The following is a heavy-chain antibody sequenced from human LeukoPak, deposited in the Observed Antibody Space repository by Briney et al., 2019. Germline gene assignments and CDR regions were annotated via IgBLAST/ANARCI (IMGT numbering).Heavy chain of an antibody. D-gene: IGHD6-6*01. CDR1: GGSISSYY. Sequence: SETLSLTCTVSGGSISSYYWSWIRQPAGKGLEWVGRIYTSGSTNYNPSLKSRVTMSVATSKNQFSLKLSSVTAADTAVYYCARESPNLERLVGSWFDPWGQGTLVTVSS. CDR3: ARESPNLERLVGSWFDP. J-gene: IGHJ5*02. CDR2: IYTSGST. V-gene: IGHV4-4*07.